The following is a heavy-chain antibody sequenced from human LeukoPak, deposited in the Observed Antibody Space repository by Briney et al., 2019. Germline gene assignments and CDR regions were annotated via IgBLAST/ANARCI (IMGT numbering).Heavy chain of an antibody. CDR1: GFTFSSYE. D-gene: IGHD5-12*01. V-gene: IGHV3-21*01. CDR3: ARELWLLPDY. Sequence: GGSLRLSCAASGFTFSSYEMNWVRQAPGKGLEWVSSISSSSSYIYYADSVKGRFTISRDNAKNSLYLQMNSLRAEDTAVYYCARELWLLPDYWGQGTLVTVSS. CDR2: ISSSSSYI. J-gene: IGHJ4*02.